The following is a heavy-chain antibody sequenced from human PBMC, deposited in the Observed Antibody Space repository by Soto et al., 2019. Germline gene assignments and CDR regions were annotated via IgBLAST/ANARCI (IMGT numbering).Heavy chain of an antibody. CDR2: IKQDGSEK. CDR1: GFTLTSYW. CDR3: TRDVYGATGWFDP. V-gene: IGHV3-7*03. Sequence: GGSLRLSCAASGFTLTSYWMTWVRQAPGKGLEWVANIKQDGSEKYYVDSVKGRFTISRDNAKNSLYLQMNSLRAEDTAVYYCTRDVYGATGWFDPWGQGTLVTVS. D-gene: IGHD2-8*01. J-gene: IGHJ5*02.